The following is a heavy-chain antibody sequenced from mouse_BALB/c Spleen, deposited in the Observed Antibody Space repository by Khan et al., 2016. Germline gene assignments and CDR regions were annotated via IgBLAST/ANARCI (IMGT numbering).Heavy chain of an antibody. CDR1: GYTFSNYW. Sequence: QVQLKQSGAELMKPGASMKISCKATGYTFSNYWIEWIKQRPGHGLEWIGGILPVNGNTNHNERFDGMATFTVDTYTNTAYMQLSSLSSEASAVYYGANASDSKDYWGHGNSVTVP. J-gene: IGHJ4*01. CDR2: ILPVNGNT. V-gene: IGHV1-9*01. CDR3: ANASDSKDY.